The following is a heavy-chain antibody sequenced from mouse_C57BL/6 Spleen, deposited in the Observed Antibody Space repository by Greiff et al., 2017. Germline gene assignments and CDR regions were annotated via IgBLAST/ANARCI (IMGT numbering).Heavy chain of an antibody. CDR1: GYTFTSYW. D-gene: IGHD2-5*01. J-gene: IGHJ1*03. CDR2: IHPNSGST. Sequence: QVQLKQPGAELVKPGASVKLSCKASGYTFTSYWMHWVKQRPGQGLEWIGMIHPNSGSTNYNEKFKSKATLTVDKSSSTAYMQLSSLTSEDSAVYYCARWGFSNEYFDVWGTGTTVTVSS. V-gene: IGHV1-64*01. CDR3: ARWGFSNEYFDV.